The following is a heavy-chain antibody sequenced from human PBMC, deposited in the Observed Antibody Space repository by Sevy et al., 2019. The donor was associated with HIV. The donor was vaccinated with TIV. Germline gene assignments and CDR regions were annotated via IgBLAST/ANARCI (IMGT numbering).Heavy chain of an antibody. V-gene: IGHV1-69*13. J-gene: IGHJ4*02. D-gene: IGHD6-19*01. CDR2: IIPILGTV. Sequence: GSSVKVSCKASGGTFSSYGISWVRQAPGQGLEWMGGIIPILGTVNYAQKFHGRVTITADESTKTAYMELSSLRSEDTAVYYCARRGGNGWYYFDYWGQEPLVTVSS. CDR3: ARRGGNGWYYFDY. CDR1: GGTFSSYG.